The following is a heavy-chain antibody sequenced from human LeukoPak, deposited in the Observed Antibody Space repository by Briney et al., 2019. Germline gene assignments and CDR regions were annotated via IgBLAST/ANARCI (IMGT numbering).Heavy chain of an antibody. Sequence: ASVKVSCKASGYTFTGYYMHWVRQAPGQGLEWMGWINPNSGGTNYAQKFQGRVTMTRDTSISTAYMELSRLRSYDTAVYYCARETAYYYDSTPHGAFDIWGQGTMVTVSS. CDR1: GYTFTGYY. V-gene: IGHV1-2*02. D-gene: IGHD3-22*01. CDR3: ARETAYYYDSTPHGAFDI. CDR2: INPNSGGT. J-gene: IGHJ3*02.